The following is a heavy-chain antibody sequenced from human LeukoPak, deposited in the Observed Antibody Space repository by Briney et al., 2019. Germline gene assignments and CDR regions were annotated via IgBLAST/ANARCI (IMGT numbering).Heavy chain of an antibody. D-gene: IGHD3-9*01. V-gene: IGHV1-2*02. CDR1: GYTFTSYY. CDR2: INPNGGVT. CDR3: ARGGGFYNDYFDP. J-gene: IGHJ5*02. Sequence: ASVKVSCKASGYTFTSYYMHWVRQAPGQGLEWMGWINPNGGVTNYAQKFQGRVIMTRDTSISTVYMDLSSLRSDDTALYYCARGGGFYNDYFDPWGQGTLVTVSS.